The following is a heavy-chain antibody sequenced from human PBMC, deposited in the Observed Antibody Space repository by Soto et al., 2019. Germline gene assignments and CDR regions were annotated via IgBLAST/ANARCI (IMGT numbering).Heavy chain of an antibody. V-gene: IGHV1-18*01. D-gene: IGHD3-3*01. CDR3: ARDQGITTFRVYSMYYYGMDV. J-gene: IGHJ6*02. Sequence: QVQLVQSGAEVKKPGASVKVSCKASGYTFTNSGISWVRQAPGQGLEWMGGISTDNGNTNYAQHLQGRVSMTTDTSTSTAYMDLRSLRSDDTAVYYCARDQGITTFRVYSMYYYGMDVWGQGTTVTVSS. CDR2: ISTDNGNT. CDR1: GYTFTNSG.